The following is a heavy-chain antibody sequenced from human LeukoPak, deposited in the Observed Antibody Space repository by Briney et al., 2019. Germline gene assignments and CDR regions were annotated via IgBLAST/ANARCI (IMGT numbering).Heavy chain of an antibody. J-gene: IGHJ4*02. V-gene: IGHV1-18*01. CDR2: ISAYNGNT. CDR3: ARDSELCYYDSSGYYDY. CDR1: GYTFTSYG. Sequence: ASVKVSCKASGYTFTSYGISWVRQAPGQGLEWMGWISAYNGNTNYAQKLQGRVTMTTDTSTSTAYMELRSLRSDDTAVYYCARDSELCYYDSSGYYDYWGQGTLVTVSS. D-gene: IGHD3-22*01.